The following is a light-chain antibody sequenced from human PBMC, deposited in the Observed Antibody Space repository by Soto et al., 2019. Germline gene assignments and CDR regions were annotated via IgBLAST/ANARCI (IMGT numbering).Light chain of an antibody. V-gene: IGKV3-15*01. J-gene: IGKJ1*01. Sequence: EIVMTQSPATLSVSPGERATLSCRASQSVSSNLAWYQQKPGQAPRLLIYGASTRAPGIPARFSGSGSGTEFTLTISSLQSEDFAVYYCQQYNYWPGTFGQGTKVEIK. CDR2: GAS. CDR1: QSVSSN. CDR3: QQYNYWPGT.